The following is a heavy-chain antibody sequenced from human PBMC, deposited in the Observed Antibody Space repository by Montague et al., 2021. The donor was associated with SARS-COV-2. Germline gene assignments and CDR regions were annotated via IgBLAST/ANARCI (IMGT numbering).Heavy chain of an antibody. V-gene: IGHV4-39*01. CDR1: GGPISGSSDY. CDR3: ARREYSYGWGD. CDR2: VDYSGNT. D-gene: IGHD5-18*01. J-gene: IGHJ4*02. Sequence: SETLSLTCTVTGGPISGSSDYWGWIRQSPGKGLEWIASVDYSGNTYYSPSLKSRLTRSVDTSKNQFPLKLNSATAADTALYYCARREYSYGWGDWGQGTLVTVSS.